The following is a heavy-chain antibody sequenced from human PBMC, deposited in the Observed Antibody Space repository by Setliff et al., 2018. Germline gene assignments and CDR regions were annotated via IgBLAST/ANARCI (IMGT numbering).Heavy chain of an antibody. D-gene: IGHD6-19*01. CDR1: GYSFTSYA. CDR3: ARARGPGYSSGWNWFDP. Sequence: ASVKVSCKASGYSFTSYAMHWVRQAPGQRLEWMGWINAGNGNTKYSQKFQGRVTITRDTSARTAYMELSSLRSEDTAVYYCARARGPGYSSGWNWFDPWGQGTLVTSPQ. V-gene: IGHV1-3*01. CDR2: INAGNGNT. J-gene: IGHJ5*02.